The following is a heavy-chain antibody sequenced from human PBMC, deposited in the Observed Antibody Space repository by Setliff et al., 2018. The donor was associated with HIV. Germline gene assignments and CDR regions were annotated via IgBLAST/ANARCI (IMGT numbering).Heavy chain of an antibody. Sequence: SVKVSCKGSGGTLSSYAISWVRQAPGQGLEWMGGIIPILDIANYAQKFQGRVTISADKSTSTAYMQLNSLRSEDTAVYYCARKGMSKNSWYIDYWGQGTLVT. J-gene: IGHJ4*02. D-gene: IGHD6-13*01. CDR1: GGTLSSYA. CDR3: ARKGMSKNSWYIDY. V-gene: IGHV1-69*10. CDR2: IIPILDIA.